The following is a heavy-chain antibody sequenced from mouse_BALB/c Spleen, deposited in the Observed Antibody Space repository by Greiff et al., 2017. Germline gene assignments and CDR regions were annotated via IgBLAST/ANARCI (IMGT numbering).Heavy chain of an antibody. V-gene: IGHV5-4*02. CDR2: ISDGGSYT. J-gene: IGHJ2*01. CDR1: GFTFSDYY. CDR3: ARRGLYNFDD. Sequence: EVQVVESGGGLVKPGGSLKLSCAASGFTFSDYYMYWVRQTPEKRLEWVATISDGGSYTYYPDSVKGRFTISRDNAKNNLYLQMSSLKSEDTAMYYGARRGLYNFDDWGQGTTVTVSS.